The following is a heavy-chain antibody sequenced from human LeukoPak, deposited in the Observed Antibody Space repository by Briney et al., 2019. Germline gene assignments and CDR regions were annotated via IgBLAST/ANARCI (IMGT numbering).Heavy chain of an antibody. J-gene: IGHJ3*02. CDR1: GGTFSSYA. CDR2: IIPIFGTA. CDR3: ATGESSRRIAARPVLHDAFDI. Sequence: HGASVKVSCKASGGTFSSYAIRWVRQAPGQGLEWMGGIIPIFGTANYAQKFQGRVTITTDESTSTAYMELSSLRSEDTAVYYCATGESSRRIAARPVLHDAFDIWGQGTMVTVSS. D-gene: IGHD6-6*01. V-gene: IGHV1-69*05.